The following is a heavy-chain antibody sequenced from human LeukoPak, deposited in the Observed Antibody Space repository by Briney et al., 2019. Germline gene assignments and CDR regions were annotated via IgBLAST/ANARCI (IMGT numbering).Heavy chain of an antibody. V-gene: IGHV1-2*06. CDR2: INPNSGDT. D-gene: IGHD2-2*01. Sequence: ASVKVSCKASGYTFTGYHMHWVRQAPGQGLGWMGRINPNSGDTNYAQKFQGRVTMTRDTSISTAYVELSRLRSDDTAVYYCARDYCSSTSCLFDHWGQGTLVTVSS. CDR1: GYTFTGYH. CDR3: ARDYCSSTSCLFDH. J-gene: IGHJ4*02.